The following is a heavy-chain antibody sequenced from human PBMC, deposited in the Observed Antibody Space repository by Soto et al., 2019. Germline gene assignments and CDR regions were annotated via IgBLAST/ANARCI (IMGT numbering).Heavy chain of an antibody. D-gene: IGHD2-2*01. Sequence: QVQLVESGGGVVQPGRSLRLPCAASGFTFSSYGMHWVRQAPGKGLEWVAVISYDGSNKYYADSVKGRFTISRDNSKNPLYMQMNSLRAEDTAWYYCANDRVPGAIVSDVYYGMDVWGQWTTVTVSS. CDR2: ISYDGSNK. J-gene: IGHJ6*02. CDR1: GFTFSSYG. V-gene: IGHV3-30*18. CDR3: ANDRVPGAIVSDVYYGMDV.